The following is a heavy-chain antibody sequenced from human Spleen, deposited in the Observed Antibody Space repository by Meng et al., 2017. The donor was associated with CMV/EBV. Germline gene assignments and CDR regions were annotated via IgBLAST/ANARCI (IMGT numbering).Heavy chain of an antibody. J-gene: IGHJ4*02. V-gene: IGHV1-18*04. Sequence: TFTGYYMHWVRQAPGQGLEWMGWISTYNHYTNYAQKLQGRVTLTTDTSTSTAYMELTNLTSDDTAVYYCARVGPGFCSGTSCYPLDYWGQGALVTVSS. CDR3: ARVGPGFCSGTSCYPLDY. CDR2: ISTYNHYT. D-gene: IGHD2-2*01. CDR1: TFTGYY.